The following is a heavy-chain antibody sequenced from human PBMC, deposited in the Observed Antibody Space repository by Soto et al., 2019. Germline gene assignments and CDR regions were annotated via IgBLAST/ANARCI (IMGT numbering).Heavy chain of an antibody. CDR2: ISSSSSYI. D-gene: IGHD3-22*01. CDR3: ARDPVRGYQRKFDY. V-gene: IGHV3-21*01. Sequence: SGGSLRLSCAASGFTFSSYSMNWVRQAPGKGLEWVSSISSSSSYIYYADSVKGRFTISRDNAKNSLYLQMNSLRAEDTAVYYCARDPVRGYQRKFDYWGQGTLVTVSS. CDR1: GFTFSSYS. J-gene: IGHJ4*02.